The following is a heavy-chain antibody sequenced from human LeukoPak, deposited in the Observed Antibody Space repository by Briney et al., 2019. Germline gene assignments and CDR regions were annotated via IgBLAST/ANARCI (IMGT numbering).Heavy chain of an antibody. CDR3: ARGLSYDFWSAYYMDV. CDR1: GGSISSGSYY. CDR2: IYTSGST. V-gene: IGHV4-61*02. J-gene: IGHJ6*03. Sequence: SETLSLTCTVSGGSISSGSYYLSWIRQPAGKGLEWIGRIYTSGSTNYNPSLKSRVTISVDTSKNQFSLKLSSVTAADTAVYYCARGLSYDFWSAYYMDVWGKGTTVTVSS. D-gene: IGHD3-3*01.